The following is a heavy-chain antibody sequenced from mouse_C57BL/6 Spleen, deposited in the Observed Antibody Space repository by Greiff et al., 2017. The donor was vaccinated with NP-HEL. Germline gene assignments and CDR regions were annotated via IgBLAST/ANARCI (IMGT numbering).Heavy chain of an antibody. D-gene: IGHD2-5*01. CDR2: IWSGGST. J-gene: IGHJ2*01. CDR1: GFSLTSYG. CDR3: ARKGGYSNYFDY. V-gene: IGHV2-2*01. Sequence: VKLMESGPGLVQPSQSLSITCTVSGFSLTSYGVHWVRQSPGKGLEWLGVIWSGGSTDYNAAFISRLSISKDNSKSQVFYKMNSLQADDTAIYYCARKGGYSNYFDYWGQGTTLTVSS.